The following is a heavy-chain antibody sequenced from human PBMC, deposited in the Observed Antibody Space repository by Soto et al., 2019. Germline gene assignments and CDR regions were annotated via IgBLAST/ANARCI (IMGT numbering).Heavy chain of an antibody. CDR1: GGTFSSYA. CDR3: ARGGRTSSSWSNPVFDY. J-gene: IGHJ4*02. CDR2: IIPIFGTA. D-gene: IGHD6-13*01. Sequence: QVQLVQSGAEVKKPGSSVKVSCKASGGTFSSYAISWVRQAPGQGLEWMGGIIPIFGTAHYAQKFQGRVTITADKSTSTAYIELSSLRSEDTAVYYCARGGRTSSSWSNPVFDYWGQGTLVTVSS. V-gene: IGHV1-69*06.